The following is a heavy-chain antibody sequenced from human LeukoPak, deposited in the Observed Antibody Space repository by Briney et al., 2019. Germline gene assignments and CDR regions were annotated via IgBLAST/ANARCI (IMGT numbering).Heavy chain of an antibody. D-gene: IGHD4-23*01. CDR1: GFTFSSYG. V-gene: IGHV3-30*18. Sequence: PGGSLRLSCAASGFTFSSYGMHWVRQAPGKGLEWVAVISYDGSNKYYADSVKGRFTISRDNSKNTLYLQMNSLRAEDTAVYYCAKGVTTVGYWGQGTLVTVSS. CDR2: ISYDGSNK. CDR3: AKGVTTVGY. J-gene: IGHJ4*02.